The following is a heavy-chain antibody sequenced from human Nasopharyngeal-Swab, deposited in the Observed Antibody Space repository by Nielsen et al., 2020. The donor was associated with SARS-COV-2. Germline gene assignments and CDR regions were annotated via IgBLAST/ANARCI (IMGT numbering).Heavy chain of an antibody. CDR2: ISGSGGST. Sequence: GASLKISCAASGFTFSSYAMSWVRQAPGKGLEWVSAISGSGGSTYYADSVKGRFTISRDNSKNTLYLQMNSLRAEDTAVYYCAKDILPGRYDRTYDASDIWGQGTMVTVSS. CDR3: AKDILPGRYDRTYDASDI. CDR1: GFTFSSYA. V-gene: IGHV3-23*01. D-gene: IGHD3-22*01. J-gene: IGHJ3*02.